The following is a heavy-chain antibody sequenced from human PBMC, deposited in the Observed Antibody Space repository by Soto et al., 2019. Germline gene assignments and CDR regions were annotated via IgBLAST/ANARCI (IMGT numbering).Heavy chain of an antibody. CDR3: ARLPISGGLDY. J-gene: IGHJ4*02. Sequence: QVQLQQWGAGLLKPSETLSLTCNVYGGTFIDNFWTWIRQPPGKGLEWFGEVNHSGMTYYNTSLKSRLTLSVDTSKNQLSLNLTSVTAADTGVYYCARLPISGGLDYWGRGTLVTVSS. V-gene: IGHV4-34*01. CDR1: GGTFIDNF. CDR2: VNHSGMT. D-gene: IGHD3-10*01.